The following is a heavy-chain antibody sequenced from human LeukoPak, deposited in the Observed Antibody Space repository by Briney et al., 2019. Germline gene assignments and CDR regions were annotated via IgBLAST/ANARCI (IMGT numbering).Heavy chain of an antibody. D-gene: IGHD2-15*01. CDR1: GYTFTGYY. Sequence: GASVKVSCKASGYTFTGYYMHWVRQAPGQGLEWMVWINPNSCGTNYAQKFQGRITMTRDTSIRTAYMELSRLRSDDTAVYYCARAGYCSGGSCYGSYYYYYYMDVWGKGTTVTISS. CDR3: ARAGYCSGGSCYGSYYYYYYMDV. CDR2: INPNSCGT. V-gene: IGHV1-2*02. J-gene: IGHJ6*03.